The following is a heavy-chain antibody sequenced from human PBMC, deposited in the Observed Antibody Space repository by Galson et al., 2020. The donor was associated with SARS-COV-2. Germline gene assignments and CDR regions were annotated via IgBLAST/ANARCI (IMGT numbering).Heavy chain of an antibody. D-gene: IGHD2-2*01. J-gene: IGHJ4*02. CDR3: AKNHIVVLPAAFDY. V-gene: IGHV3-23*01. CDR2: ISDDGDNT. Sequence: GESLKISCAASGFAFSSYVMSWVRQAPGKGLEWVSTISDDGDNTYYADSVKGRLTISRDNSKNTLYLQMHNLRAEDTATYYCAKNHIVVLPAAFDYWGQGTLVTVSS. CDR1: GFAFSSYV.